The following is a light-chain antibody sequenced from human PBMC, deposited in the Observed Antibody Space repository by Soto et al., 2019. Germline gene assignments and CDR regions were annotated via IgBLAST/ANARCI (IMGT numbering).Light chain of an antibody. CDR1: QRVSSSF. CDR2: GAF. CDR3: QQFSPSPRMYT. J-gene: IGKJ2*01. V-gene: IGKV3-20*01. Sequence: IVLTQSPGTLSLSPGERATLSCRASQRVSSSFLAWYQQKLGQAPRLLIYGAFDRAAGIPDRVSGSGSGTDYTLTISRLEPEDAALYFCQQFSPSPRMYTFGQGTKLEIK.